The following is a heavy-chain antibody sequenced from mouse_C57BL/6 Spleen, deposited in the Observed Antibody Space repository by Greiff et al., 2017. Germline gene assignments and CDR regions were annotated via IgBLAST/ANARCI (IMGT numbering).Heavy chain of an antibody. CDR3: ARRGTTVVGGAWFAY. Sequence: VQLQQSGAELVKPGASVKLSCKASGYTFTSYWMHWVKQRPGRGLEWIGRIAPNSGGTKYNEKFKSKATLTVDKPSSTAYMQLSSLTSEDSAVYYCARRGTTVVGGAWFAYWGQGTLVTVSA. V-gene: IGHV1-72*01. CDR1: GYTFTSYW. D-gene: IGHD1-1*01. CDR2: IAPNSGGT. J-gene: IGHJ3*01.